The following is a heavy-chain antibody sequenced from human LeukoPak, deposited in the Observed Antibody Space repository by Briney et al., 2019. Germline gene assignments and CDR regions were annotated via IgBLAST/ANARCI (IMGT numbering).Heavy chain of an antibody. J-gene: IGHJ3*02. D-gene: IGHD3-9*01. CDR3: ARDWYDNSDAFDI. Sequence: PGGSLRLSCAASGFTFSNYNMNWVRQAPGKGLEWVSYISRSSSTIYYADSVKGRFTISRDNAKNSLYLLMNRLRAEDTAVYYCARDWYDNSDAFDIWGQGTMVIVSS. CDR1: GFTFSNYN. CDR2: ISRSSSTI. V-gene: IGHV3-48*04.